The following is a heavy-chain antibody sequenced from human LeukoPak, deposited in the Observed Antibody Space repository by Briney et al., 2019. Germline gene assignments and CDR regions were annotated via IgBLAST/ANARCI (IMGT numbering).Heavy chain of an antibody. CDR2: IRYDGSNK. CDR1: GFTFSSYV. CDR3: ARLDTRYCTNGVCYMGYYYYMDV. Sequence: GGALRLSCAASGFTFSSYVMHWVRQAPGKGLEWVAFIRYDGSNKYYADGVNGRFTISRDNSQNTMYLQMNSLRAEDTAVYYCARLDTRYCTNGVCYMGYYYYMDVWGKGTTVTVSS. D-gene: IGHD2-8*01. V-gene: IGHV3-30*02. J-gene: IGHJ6*03.